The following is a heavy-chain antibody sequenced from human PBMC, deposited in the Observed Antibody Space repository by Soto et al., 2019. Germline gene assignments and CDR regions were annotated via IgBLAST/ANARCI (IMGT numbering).Heavy chain of an antibody. V-gene: IGHV3-7*01. D-gene: IGHD1-1*01. Sequence: DLEESGGGLVHPGGSLRLSCAASGFTFSSYWMNWVRQAPGKGLEWVANIDEDGSEYNDAEAVRGRFTISRDNAKNTLYLQMNSLRAADTAVYYCARTGDGHHDFLDYWGQGSLVSVSS. CDR3: ARTGDGHHDFLDY. CDR1: GFTFSSYW. CDR2: IDEDGSEY. J-gene: IGHJ4*02.